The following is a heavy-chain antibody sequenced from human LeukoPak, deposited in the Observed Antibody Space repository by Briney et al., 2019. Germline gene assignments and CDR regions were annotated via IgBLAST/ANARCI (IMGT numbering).Heavy chain of an antibody. Sequence: ASVKVSCKASGYTFTSYDINWVRQATGQGLEWMGWMNPNSGNTNYAQKLQGRVTMTTDTSTSTAYMELRSLRSDDTAVYYCAREDIATLGLGAFDLWGQGTMVTVSS. V-gene: IGHV1-18*01. CDR1: GYTFTSYD. J-gene: IGHJ3*01. CDR3: AREDIATLGLGAFDL. D-gene: IGHD6-13*01. CDR2: MNPNSGNT.